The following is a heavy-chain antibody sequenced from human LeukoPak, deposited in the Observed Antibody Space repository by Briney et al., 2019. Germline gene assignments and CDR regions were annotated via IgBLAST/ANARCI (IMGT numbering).Heavy chain of an antibody. Sequence: SGTLSLTCAVYGGSFSGYYWSWIRQPPGKGLEWIGEINHSGSTNYNPSLKSRVTISVDTSKNQFSLKLSSVTAADTAVYYCARPQGGTTYAFDIWGQGTMVTVSS. D-gene: IGHD1-7*01. V-gene: IGHV4-34*01. CDR2: INHSGST. CDR3: ARPQGGTTYAFDI. J-gene: IGHJ3*02. CDR1: GGSFSGYY.